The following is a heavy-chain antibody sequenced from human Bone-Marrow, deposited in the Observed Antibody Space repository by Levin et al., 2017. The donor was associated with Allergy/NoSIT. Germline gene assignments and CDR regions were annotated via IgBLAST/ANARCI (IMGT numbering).Heavy chain of an antibody. D-gene: IGHD6-13*01. V-gene: IGHV1-46*01. CDR3: ARDKIAAVGWDYYYGMDV. CDR1: GYTFTSYY. CDR2: INPSGGST. Sequence: ASVKVSCKASGYTFTSYYMHWVRQAPGQGLEWMGIINPSGGSTSYAQKFQGRVTMTRDTSTSTVYMELSSLRSEDTAVYYCARDKIAAVGWDYYYGMDVWGQGTTVTVSS. J-gene: IGHJ6*02.